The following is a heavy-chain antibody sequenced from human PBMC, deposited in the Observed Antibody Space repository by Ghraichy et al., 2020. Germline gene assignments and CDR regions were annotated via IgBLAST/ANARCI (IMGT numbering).Heavy chain of an antibody. J-gene: IGHJ4*02. Sequence: GGSLRLSCAASGFTLSSYLMHWVRQAPGKGLVWVSRINSDGSTTNYADSVKGRFTISRDNAKNTLYLQMNSVRAEDTAVYYCAREGLELGDYWGQGTLVTVSS. V-gene: IGHV3-74*01. CDR3: AREGLELGDY. CDR1: GFTLSSYL. CDR2: INSDGSTT. D-gene: IGHD1-7*01.